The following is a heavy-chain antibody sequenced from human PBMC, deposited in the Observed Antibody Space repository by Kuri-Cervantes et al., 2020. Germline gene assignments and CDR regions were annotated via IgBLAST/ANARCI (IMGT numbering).Heavy chain of an antibody. CDR2: ISGSGGST. V-gene: IGHV3-23*01. D-gene: IGHD5-18*01. CDR1: GFTFSSYA. J-gene: IGHJ4*02. CDR3: ARVAGYSYGYWGY. Sequence: GESLKISCAASGFTFSSYAMSWVRQAPGKGLEWVSAISGSGGSTYYADSVKGRFTISRDNAKNSLYLQMNSLRAEDTALYYCARVAGYSYGYWGYWGQGTLVTVSS.